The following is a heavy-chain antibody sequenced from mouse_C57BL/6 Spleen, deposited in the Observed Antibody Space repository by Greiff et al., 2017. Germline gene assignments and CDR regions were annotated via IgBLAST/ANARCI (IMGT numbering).Heavy chain of an antibody. CDR1: GFTFSSYG. Sequence: EVTLVESGGDLVKPGGSLKLSCAASGFTFSSYGMSWVRQTPDKRLEWVATISSGGSYTYYPDSVQGRFTISRDNAKNTLYLQMSSLKSEDTAMYYCARQGGTTVVAKDFDYWGQGTTLTVSS. J-gene: IGHJ2*01. D-gene: IGHD1-1*01. V-gene: IGHV5-6*01. CDR3: ARQGGTTVVAKDFDY. CDR2: ISSGGSYT.